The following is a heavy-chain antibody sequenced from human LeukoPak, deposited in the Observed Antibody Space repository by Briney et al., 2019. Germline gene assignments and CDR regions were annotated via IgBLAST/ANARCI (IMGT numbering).Heavy chain of an antibody. CDR1: GGSFGGYY. CDR3: AGPGAGDLDY. V-gene: IGHV4-34*01. J-gene: IGHJ4*02. Sequence: SETLSLTCAIYGGSFGGYYWSWIRQPPGKGLEWIAEINHSGSTNYNPSLKSRVTISVDTSKNHFSLKLSSVTAADTAVYYCAGPGAGDLDYWGQGTLVTVSS. CDR2: INHSGST. D-gene: IGHD3-10*01.